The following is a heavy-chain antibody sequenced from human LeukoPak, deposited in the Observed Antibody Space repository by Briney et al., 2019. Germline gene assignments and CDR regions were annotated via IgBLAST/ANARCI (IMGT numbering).Heavy chain of an antibody. CDR3: AKGNYYDSSGYYYHYFDY. CDR2: FGLYGGTT. CDR1: GLIFSSYA. V-gene: IGHV3-23*01. D-gene: IGHD3-22*01. Sequence: GGSLRLSCAASGLIFSSYAMTWVRQAPGKGLEWVSSFGLYGGTTHYADSVKGRFTISRDNSKNTLYLQMNSLRAEDTAVYYCAKGNYYDSSGYYYHYFDYWGQGTLVTVSS. J-gene: IGHJ4*02.